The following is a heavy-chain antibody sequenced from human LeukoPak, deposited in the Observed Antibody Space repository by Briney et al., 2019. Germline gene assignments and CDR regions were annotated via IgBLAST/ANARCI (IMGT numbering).Heavy chain of an antibody. CDR3: ARERYSAGGVLN. Sequence: SETLSLTCTVSGGSISRHYWAWIRQPPGKGLEWIGFIYDNGSTNYNPSLKSRVTISVERSKNQFSLNLNSVTAADTAVYYCARERYSAGGVLNWGQGILVTVSS. CDR2: IYDNGST. CDR1: GGSISRHY. V-gene: IGHV4-59*11. J-gene: IGHJ4*02. D-gene: IGHD3-16*01.